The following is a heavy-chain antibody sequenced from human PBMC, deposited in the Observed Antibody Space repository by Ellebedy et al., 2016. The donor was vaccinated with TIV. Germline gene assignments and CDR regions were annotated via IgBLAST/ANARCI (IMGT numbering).Heavy chain of an antibody. D-gene: IGHD3-3*01. Sequence: GESLKISXAASGFTFSNYAMSWVRQAPGKGLEWVSTFGGRGGGTWYADSVQGRFTISRDNSKSMLYLQMNSLRAEDTALYYCAKDGVYSLEDAFDIWGQGTMVTVSS. CDR3: AKDGVYSLEDAFDI. CDR1: GFTFSNYA. J-gene: IGHJ3*02. CDR2: FGGRGGGT. V-gene: IGHV3-23*01.